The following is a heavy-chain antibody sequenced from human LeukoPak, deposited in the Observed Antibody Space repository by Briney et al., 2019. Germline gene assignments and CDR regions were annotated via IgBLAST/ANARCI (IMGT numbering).Heavy chain of an antibody. D-gene: IGHD2-2*01. CDR1: GFTFDDYA. CDR3: AKDMGSTILAGYYYGMDV. Sequence: PGGSLRLSCAASGFTFDDYAMHWVRQAPGKGLEWVSGISWNSGSIGYADSVKGRFTISRDNAKNSLYLQMNSLRAEDTALYYCAKDMGSTILAGYYYGMDVWGQGTTVTVSS. V-gene: IGHV3-9*01. CDR2: ISWNSGSI. J-gene: IGHJ6*02.